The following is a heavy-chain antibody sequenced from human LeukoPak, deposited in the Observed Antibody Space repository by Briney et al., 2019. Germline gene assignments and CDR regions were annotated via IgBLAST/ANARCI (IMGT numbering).Heavy chain of an antibody. J-gene: IGHJ4*02. D-gene: IGHD3-22*01. CDR2: IYTSGST. CDR3: ARRRNTSGYLDY. Sequence: NTSETLSLTCTVSGGSISSYYWSWIRQPAGKGLEWIGRIYTSGSTNYNPSLKSRVTISIDTSKSQFSLRLTSVTAADTAVYYCARRRNTSGYLDYWGQGTLVTVSS. CDR1: GGSISSYY. V-gene: IGHV4-4*07.